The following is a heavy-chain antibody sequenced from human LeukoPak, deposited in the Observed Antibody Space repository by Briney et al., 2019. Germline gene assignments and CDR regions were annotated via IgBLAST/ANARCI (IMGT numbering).Heavy chain of an antibody. V-gene: IGHV3-21*06. D-gene: IGHD2-21*02. CDR2: ISGSTSYI. Sequence: GGSLRLSCAASGFTFSSHSMNWIRQAPGKGLEWVSSISGSTSYISYADSVKGRFTISRDNAKSSLYLQMNSLSAEDTAVYSCVRDSSRGGDCSSDYFDYWGQGTLVTVSS. CDR1: GFTFSSHS. J-gene: IGHJ4*02. CDR3: VRDSSRGGDCSSDYFDY.